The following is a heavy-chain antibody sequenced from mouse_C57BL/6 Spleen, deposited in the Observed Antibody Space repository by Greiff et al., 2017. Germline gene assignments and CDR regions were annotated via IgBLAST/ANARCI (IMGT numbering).Heavy chain of an antibody. J-gene: IGHJ2*01. Sequence: QVQLQQPGAELVMPGASVKLSCKASGYTFTSYWMHWVKQRPGQGLEWIGEIDPSDSYTNYNQKFKGKSTLTVDKSSSTAYMQLSSLTSEDSAVYYCARRLRDYFDYWGQGTTRTVSS. CDR3: ARRLRDYFDY. D-gene: IGHD2-4*01. CDR2: IDPSDSYT. CDR1: GYTFTSYW. V-gene: IGHV1-69*01.